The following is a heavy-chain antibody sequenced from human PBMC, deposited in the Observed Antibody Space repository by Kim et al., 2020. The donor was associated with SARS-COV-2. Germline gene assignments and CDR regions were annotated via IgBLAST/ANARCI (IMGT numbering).Heavy chain of an antibody. Sequence: GGSLRLSCAASGFSFNTYAMTWVRQAPGKGPEWVATMTASGDSTDYSYSVRGRFVISRDNARNMVFLQMNNLRADDTATYYCVKSTLLRGVILAGNAFDLWGPGSLVSVSS. J-gene: IGHJ3*01. CDR3: VKSTLLRGVILAGNAFDL. V-gene: IGHV3-23*01. CDR2: MTASGDST. D-gene: IGHD3-10*01. CDR1: GFSFNTYA.